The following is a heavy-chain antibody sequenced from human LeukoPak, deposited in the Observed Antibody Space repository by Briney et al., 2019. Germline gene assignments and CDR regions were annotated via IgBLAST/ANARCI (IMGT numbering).Heavy chain of an antibody. CDR1: GFTFSSYG. CDR3: ARGAAYYDSSGPSNI. D-gene: IGHD3-22*01. V-gene: IGHV3-33*01. Sequence: GGSLRLSCAASGFTFSSYGMHWDRQAPGKGLEWVAVIWYDGSNKHYADSVKGRFTISRDNSKNTLYLQMNSLRAEDTAVYYCARGAAYYDSSGPSNIWGQGTVVTVSS. CDR2: IWYDGSNK. J-gene: IGHJ3*02.